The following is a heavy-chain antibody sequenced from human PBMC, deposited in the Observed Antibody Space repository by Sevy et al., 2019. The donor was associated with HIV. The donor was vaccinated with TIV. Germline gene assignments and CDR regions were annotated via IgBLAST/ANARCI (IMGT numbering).Heavy chain of an antibody. J-gene: IGHJ6*02. Sequence: SETLSLTCIVSGGSISSYSWSWIRQPAGKGLEWIGRIHSGGSTNYNPSLKSRVTMSLDTSKNQFSLNLSSVSAADTAVYFCARVRPNTEPDYYYYAMDVWGQGTTVTVSS. CDR3: ARVRPNTEPDYYYYAMDV. V-gene: IGHV4-4*07. CDR2: IHSGGST. CDR1: GGSISSYS.